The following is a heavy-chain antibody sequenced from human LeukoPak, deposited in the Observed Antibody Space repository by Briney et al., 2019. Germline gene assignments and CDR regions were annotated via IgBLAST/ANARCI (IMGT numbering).Heavy chain of an antibody. CDR2: ISAYNGNT. Sequence: ASVKVSCKASGYTFTSYGISWVRQAPGQGLEWMGWISAYNGNTNYAQKLQGRVTMTTDTSTSTAYMELRSLRSDDTAVYCCARGRYYYDSSGPYNWFDPWGQGTLVTISS. CDR3: ARGRYYYDSSGPYNWFDP. CDR1: GYTFTSYG. J-gene: IGHJ5*02. D-gene: IGHD3-22*01. V-gene: IGHV1-18*01.